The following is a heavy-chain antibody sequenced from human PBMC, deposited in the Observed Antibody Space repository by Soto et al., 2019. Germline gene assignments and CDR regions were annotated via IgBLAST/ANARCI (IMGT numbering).Heavy chain of an antibody. V-gene: IGHV3-15*07. CDR1: GFTFSNAW. Sequence: GGSLRLSCAASGFTFSNAWMNWVRQAPGKGLEWVGRIKSKTDGGTTDYAAPVKGRFTISRDDSKNTLYLQMNSLKTEDTAVYYCTTGTTGRYYYYGMDVWGQGTTVTVSS. J-gene: IGHJ6*02. CDR3: TTGTTGRYYYYGMDV. D-gene: IGHD1-7*01. CDR2: IKSKTDGGTT.